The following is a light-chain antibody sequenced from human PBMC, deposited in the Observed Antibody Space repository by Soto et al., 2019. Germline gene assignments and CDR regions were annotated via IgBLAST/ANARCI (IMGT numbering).Light chain of an antibody. V-gene: IGKV3-20*01. CDR2: GAS. CDR1: QSVSSSY. CDR3: QQYGSPPPT. J-gene: IGKJ4*01. Sequence: EIVLTQSPGTLSLSPGERATLSCRASQSVSSSYLAWYQQKPGQAPRLLIYGASSRATGIPDRFSGSGSGTDFTLTISRLEPEDFAVYYCQQYGSPPPTLGGGTKVDIK.